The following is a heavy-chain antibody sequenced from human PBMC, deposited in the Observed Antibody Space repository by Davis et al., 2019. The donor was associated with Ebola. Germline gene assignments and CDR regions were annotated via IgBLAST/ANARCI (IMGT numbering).Heavy chain of an antibody. Sequence: MPSETLSLTCAVYGGSFSGYYWSWIRQPPGKGLEWIGEINHSGSTYYNPSLKSRVTISVDTSKNQFSLKLSSVTAADTAVYYCARQVYSGSYYFDYWGQGTLVTVSS. V-gene: IGHV4-34*01. J-gene: IGHJ4*02. CDR3: ARQVYSGSYYFDY. CDR2: INHSGST. D-gene: IGHD1-26*01. CDR1: GGSFSGYY.